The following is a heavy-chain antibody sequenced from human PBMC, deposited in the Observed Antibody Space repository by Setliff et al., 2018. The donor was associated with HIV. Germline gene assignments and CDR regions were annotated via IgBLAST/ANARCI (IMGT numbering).Heavy chain of an antibody. D-gene: IGHD1-26*01. CDR3: ARARLQGIVTAVGPRDNCLDP. Sequence: ASVKVSCKASGYSFINYGISWVRQAPGQGPEWMGWISPYPGNTDYAPRLLGRVTMTTDTSTSTAYLELRSLTSDDTAVYYCARARLQGIVTAVGPRDNCLDPWGQGTRVTVSS. CDR1: GYSFINYG. J-gene: IGHJ5*02. CDR2: ISPYPGNT. V-gene: IGHV1-18*01.